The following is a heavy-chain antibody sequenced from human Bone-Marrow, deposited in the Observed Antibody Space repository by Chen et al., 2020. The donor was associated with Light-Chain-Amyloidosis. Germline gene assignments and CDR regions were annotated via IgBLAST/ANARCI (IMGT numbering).Heavy chain of an antibody. V-gene: IGHV4-38-2*02. CDR2: IYHSGST. CDR1: GYSISSGYY. Sequence: QVQLQESGPGLVKPSETLSLTCTVSGYSISSGYYWGWIRQPPGKGLEWIGSIYHSGSTYYTPSLKRRVTISVDTSKNQFSLKLSCVTAADTAVYYCAHMRGSDYDYVWGSYRYAENFDYWGQGTLVTVSS. J-gene: IGHJ4*02. D-gene: IGHD3-16*02. CDR3: AHMRGSDYDYVWGSYRYAENFDY.